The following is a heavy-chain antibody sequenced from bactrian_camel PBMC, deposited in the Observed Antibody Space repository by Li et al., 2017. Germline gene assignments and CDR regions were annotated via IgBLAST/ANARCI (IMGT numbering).Heavy chain of an antibody. Sequence: HVQLVESGGGSVEAGGSLTLSCAASGYTYSSYCMGWFRQAPGKEREGVAVIDSDGLAKYADSVKGRFTISQDNVKNTLYLQMNSLKPEDTGMYYCAARVGPTGAKIWGGCWYNHWGQGTQVTVS. J-gene: IGHJ4*01. CDR3: AARVGPTGAKIWGGCWYNH. D-gene: IGHD5*01. CDR2: IDSDGLA. CDR1: GYTYSSYC. V-gene: IGHV3S55*01.